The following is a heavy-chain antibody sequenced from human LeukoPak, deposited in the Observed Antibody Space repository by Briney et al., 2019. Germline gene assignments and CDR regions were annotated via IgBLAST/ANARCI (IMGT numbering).Heavy chain of an antibody. J-gene: IGHJ4*02. CDR3: ARAARNFDY. D-gene: IGHD6-6*01. V-gene: IGHV4-59*01. Sequence: SETLSLACTVSGGSISSYYWIWIRQPPGKGLEWIGYIYYSGSTNYNPSLKSRVTISVDTSKNQFSLKLSSVTAADTAVYYCARAARNFDYWGQGTLVTVSS. CDR2: IYYSGST. CDR1: GGSISSYY.